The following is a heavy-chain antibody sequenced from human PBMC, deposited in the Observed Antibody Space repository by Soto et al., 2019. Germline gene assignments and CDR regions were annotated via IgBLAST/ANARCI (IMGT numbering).Heavy chain of an antibody. V-gene: IGHV4-34*01. CDR2: INHSGST. CDR3: AGGSGTFDY. CDR1: GSSSRCHC. J-gene: IGHJ4*02. D-gene: IGHD3-10*01. Sequence: SATLTLTYTVSGSSSRCHCWSWIRQPPGKGLEWIGEINHSGSTNYNPSLNSRVTISVDTSKNQFSLKLSSVTAADTAVYYCAGGSGTFDYWGQGTLVTVSS.